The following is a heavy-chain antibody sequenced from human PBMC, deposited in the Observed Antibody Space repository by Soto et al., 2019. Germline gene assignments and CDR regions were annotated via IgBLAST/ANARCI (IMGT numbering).Heavy chain of an antibody. D-gene: IGHD4-17*01. J-gene: IGHJ2*01. CDR2: ISSSSSYT. CDR3: ARRATVVTSSDKQYWYFDL. V-gene: IGHV3-11*06. Sequence: QVQLVESGGGLVKPGGSLRLSCAASGFTFSDYYMSWIRQAPGKGLEWVSYISSSSSYTNYADSVKGRFTISRDNAKNSLYLQMNSLRAEDTAVYYCARRATVVTSSDKQYWYFDLWGRGTLVTVSS. CDR1: GFTFSDYY.